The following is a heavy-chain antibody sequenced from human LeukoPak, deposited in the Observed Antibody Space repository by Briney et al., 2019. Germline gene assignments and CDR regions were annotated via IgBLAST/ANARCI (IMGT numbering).Heavy chain of an antibody. D-gene: IGHD3-22*01. CDR3: ARDYYDGVFDY. Sequence: PSETLSLTCTVSGYSISSGYYWGWIRQPPGKGLEWIGSLYHSGNTYYSPSLKSRVTISVDTSKNQFSLKLSSVTAADTAVYYCARDYYDGVFDYWGQGTLVTVSS. V-gene: IGHV4-38-2*02. CDR1: GYSISSGYY. CDR2: LYHSGNT. J-gene: IGHJ4*02.